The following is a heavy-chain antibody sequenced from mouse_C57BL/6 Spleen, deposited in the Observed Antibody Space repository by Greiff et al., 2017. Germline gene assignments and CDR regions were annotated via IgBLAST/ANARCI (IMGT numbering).Heavy chain of an antibody. CDR1: GYAFTNYL. CDR2: INPGSGGT. Sequence: QVQLQQSGAELVRPGTSVKVSCKASGYAFTNYLIEWVKQRPGQGLEWIGVINPGSGGTNYNEKFKGKATLTADKSSSTAYMQLSSLTSEDSAVYLCARHDYDGAWFAYWGQGTLVTVSA. J-gene: IGHJ3*01. CDR3: ARHDYDGAWFAY. D-gene: IGHD2-4*01. V-gene: IGHV1-54*01.